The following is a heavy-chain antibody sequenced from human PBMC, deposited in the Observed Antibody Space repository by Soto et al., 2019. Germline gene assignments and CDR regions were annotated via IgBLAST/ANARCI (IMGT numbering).Heavy chain of an antibody. Sequence: EVQLLESGGGLVQPGGSLTLSCAASGFTFSSYGMTWVRQAPGKGLEWVSFSSATGSGRYYADSVKGRFTISRDNSKNTLYLQMSSLRADDTAAYYCAKDRRAGGNYGFYSDFWGQGALVIVSS. CDR1: GFTFSSYG. J-gene: IGHJ4*02. V-gene: IGHV3-23*01. CDR2: SSATGSGR. CDR3: AKDRRAGGNYGFYSDF. D-gene: IGHD1-7*01.